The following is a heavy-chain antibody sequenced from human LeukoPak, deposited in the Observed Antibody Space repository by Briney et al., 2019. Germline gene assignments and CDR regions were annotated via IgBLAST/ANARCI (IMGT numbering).Heavy chain of an antibody. V-gene: IGHV3-23*01. CDR3: AKDSLSRPGD. D-gene: IGHD2-2*01. J-gene: IGHJ4*02. CDR2: ISGSGDST. Sequence: GGSLRLSCAASGFMFDSYGMSWVRQAPGKGLEWVSLISGSGDSTYYADSVKGRFTISRDNSKNTLFLQMNSLRADDTAVYYCAKDSLSRPGDWGQGTLVTVSS. CDR1: GFMFDSYG.